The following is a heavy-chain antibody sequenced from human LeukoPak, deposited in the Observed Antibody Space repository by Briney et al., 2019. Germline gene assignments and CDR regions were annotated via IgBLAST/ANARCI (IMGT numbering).Heavy chain of an antibody. D-gene: IGHD6-6*01. J-gene: IGHJ6*02. CDR2: INDSGST. CDR3: ARHIQKTSMAARLYYYYGMDV. V-gene: IGHV4-34*01. CDR1: GGSFSDYY. Sequence: SETLSLTCAVYGGSFSDYYWSWIRQPPGKGLEWIGEINDSGSTNYNSSLKSRVTISVDTSKNQFSLKLSSVTAADTAVYYCARHIQKTSMAARLYYYYGMDVWGQGTTVTVSS.